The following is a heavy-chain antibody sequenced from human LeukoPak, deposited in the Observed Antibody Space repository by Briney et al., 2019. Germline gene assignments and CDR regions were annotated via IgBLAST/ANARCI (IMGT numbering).Heavy chain of an antibody. CDR3: PRSFSPNYYDLLDY. J-gene: IGHJ4*02. Sequence: SETLSLTCAVYGGSFSGYYWSWIRQPPGKGLEWIGYIYYSGSTNYNPSLKSRVTISLDTSKNQFSLKLNSVTAADTAMYYCPRSFSPNYYDLLDYWGQGTLVTVSS. D-gene: IGHD3-22*01. CDR2: IYYSGST. V-gene: IGHV4-59*01. CDR1: GGSFSGYY.